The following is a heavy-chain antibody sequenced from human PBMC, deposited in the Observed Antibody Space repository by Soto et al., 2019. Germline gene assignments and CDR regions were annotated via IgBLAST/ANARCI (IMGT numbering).Heavy chain of an antibody. D-gene: IGHD3-22*01. CDR1: GGSISSGGYY. CDR3: ARSNYYDSRGYSYYFNY. J-gene: IGHJ4*02. Sequence: QVQLQESGPGLVKPSQTLSLTCTVSGGSISSGGYYWSWIRQHPGKGLEWIGYRSYDGSTSYYNPSLKSRVTISIDTSKNPFSLKLSSVTAADTAVYYCARSNYYDSRGYSYYFNYWGQGTLVTVSS. V-gene: IGHV4-31*03. CDR2: RSYDGSTS.